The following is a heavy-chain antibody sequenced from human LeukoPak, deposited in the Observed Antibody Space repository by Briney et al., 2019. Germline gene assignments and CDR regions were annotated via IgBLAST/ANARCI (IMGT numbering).Heavy chain of an antibody. CDR2: ISAYNGNT. Sequence: ASVKVSCKVSGYTLTELSMHWVRQAPGQGLEWMGWISAYNGNTNYAQKLQGRVTMTTDTSTSTAYMELRSLRSDDTAVYYCARGRLPHDAFDIWGQGTMVTVSS. D-gene: IGHD4-11*01. J-gene: IGHJ3*02. CDR3: ARGRLPHDAFDI. V-gene: IGHV1-18*01. CDR1: GYTLTELS.